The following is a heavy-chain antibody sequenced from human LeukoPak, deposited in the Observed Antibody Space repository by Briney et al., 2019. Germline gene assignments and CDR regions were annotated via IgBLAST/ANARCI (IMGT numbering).Heavy chain of an antibody. Sequence: PGGPLRLSCAASGFTFSSYEMNWVRQAPGKGLEWVSYISSSGSTIYYADSVKGRFTISRDNAKNSLYLQMNSLRAEDTAVYYCARGQIAAAGTGDYWGQGTLVTVSS. CDR1: GFTFSSYE. CDR2: ISSSGSTI. V-gene: IGHV3-48*03. D-gene: IGHD6-13*01. CDR3: ARGQIAAAGTGDY. J-gene: IGHJ4*02.